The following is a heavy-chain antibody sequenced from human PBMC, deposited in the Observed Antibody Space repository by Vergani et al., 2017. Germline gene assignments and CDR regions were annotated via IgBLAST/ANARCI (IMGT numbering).Heavy chain of an antibody. D-gene: IGHD2-2*01. J-gene: IGHJ5*02. V-gene: IGHV1-24*01. Sequence: QVQLVQSGAEVKKPGASVKVSCKVSGYTLTELYMHWVRQAPGNGLEWMGGFDPEDGETIYAQKFQGRVTMTEDTSTDTAYMELSSLRSDDTAVYYCATGNQLLSXFDPWGQGTLVTVSS. CDR2: FDPEDGET. CDR3: ATGNQLLSXFDP. CDR1: GYTLTELY.